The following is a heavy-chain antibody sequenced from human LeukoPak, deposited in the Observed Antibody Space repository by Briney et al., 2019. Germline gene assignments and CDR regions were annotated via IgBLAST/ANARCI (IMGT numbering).Heavy chain of an antibody. J-gene: IGHJ6*03. CDR1: GYIFTGYY. Sequence: ASVKVSCKASGYIFTGYYLHWVRQATGQGLEWMGWMNPNSGNTGYAQKFQGRVTMTRNTSISTAYMELSSLRSEDTAVYYCARGNSGYGNYYYYMDVWGKGTTVTISS. CDR3: ARGNSGYGNYYYYMDV. CDR2: MNPNSGNT. V-gene: IGHV1-8*02. D-gene: IGHD5-12*01.